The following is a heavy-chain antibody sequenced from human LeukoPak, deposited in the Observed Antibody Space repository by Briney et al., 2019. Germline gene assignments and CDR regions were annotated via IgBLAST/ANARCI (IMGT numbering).Heavy chain of an antibody. Sequence: GGSLRLSCAASGFTFSSYSMNWVLQAPGKGRVGVSCISSSSSYIYYDDSLKGRFTISRDNAKNSLYLQMNSLRAEDTALYYCAKGSPPFYYDSSGYYPGWGQGTLVTVSS. CDR2: ISSSSSYI. CDR1: GFTFSSYS. V-gene: IGHV3-21*04. CDR3: AKGSPPFYYDSSGYYPG. J-gene: IGHJ4*02. D-gene: IGHD3-22*01.